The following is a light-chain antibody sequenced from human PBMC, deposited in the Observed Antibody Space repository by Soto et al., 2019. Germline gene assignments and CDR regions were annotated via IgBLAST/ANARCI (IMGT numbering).Light chain of an antibody. V-gene: IGKV1-9*01. J-gene: IGKJ4*02. Sequence: DIQLTQSPSFLSASVGDRVTITCRASQGISSYLAWYQQKPGKAPKLLIYAASTLQSGVPSRFSGSGSGTEFTLTISRLQPEDFATYYCQQLNSYPPFGGGTKVEIK. CDR1: QGISSY. CDR3: QQLNSYPP. CDR2: AAS.